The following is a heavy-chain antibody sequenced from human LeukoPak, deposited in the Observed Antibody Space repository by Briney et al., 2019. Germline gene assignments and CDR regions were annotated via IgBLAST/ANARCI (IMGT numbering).Heavy chain of an antibody. Sequence: PSETLSLTCGVYGGSFSGYYWSWIRQPPGKGLEWIGEINHSGSTNYNPSLKSRVTISVDTSKNQFSLKLNSVTAADTAVYYCARSGGYSSSWSLWGQGTLVTVSS. V-gene: IGHV4-34*01. J-gene: IGHJ4*02. CDR2: INHSGST. CDR3: ARSGGYSSSWSL. CDR1: GGSFSGYY. D-gene: IGHD6-13*01.